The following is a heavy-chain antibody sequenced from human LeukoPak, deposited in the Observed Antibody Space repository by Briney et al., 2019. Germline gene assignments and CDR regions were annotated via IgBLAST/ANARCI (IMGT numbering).Heavy chain of an antibody. CDR2: IRRDGGEI. Sequence: GGSLRLSCAASGFSFSTSWMTWVRQAPGKGLEWVANIRRDGGEIYYMDSVKGRFAISRDNAKNSLYLQMNSLRVEGTAVYYCVRDGDDWNDFDHWGQGTLVTVSS. CDR1: GFSFSTSW. V-gene: IGHV3-7*01. CDR3: VRDGDDWNDFDH. J-gene: IGHJ4*02. D-gene: IGHD1-1*01.